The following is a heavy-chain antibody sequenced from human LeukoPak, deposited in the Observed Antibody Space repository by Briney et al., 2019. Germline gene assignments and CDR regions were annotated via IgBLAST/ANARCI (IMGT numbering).Heavy chain of an antibody. Sequence: SETLSLTCTVSGASFSSSTYYWGWIRQPPGKGLEWIGSIYYSGSTYYNPSLKSRVTMSVDTSKNQFSLKLSSVTAADTAVYYCASTVVPAAMLNFDYWGQGTLVTVSS. CDR2: IYYSGST. CDR1: GASFSSSTYY. CDR3: ASTVVPAAMLNFDY. J-gene: IGHJ4*02. D-gene: IGHD2-2*01. V-gene: IGHV4-39*01.